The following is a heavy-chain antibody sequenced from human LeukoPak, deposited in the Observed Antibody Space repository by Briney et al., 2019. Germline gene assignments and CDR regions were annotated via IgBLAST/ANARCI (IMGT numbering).Heavy chain of an antibody. CDR2: INPNSGGT. J-gene: IGHJ4*02. D-gene: IGHD3-10*01. CDR1: GYTFTGYY. Sequence: GASVKVSCKASGYTFTGYYMHWVRQAPGQGLEWMGWINPNSGGTNYAQKFQGWVTMTRDTSISTAYMELSRLRSDDTAVYYCAREIDGSGSYGRDYWGQGTLVTVSS. CDR3: AREIDGSGSYGRDY. V-gene: IGHV1-2*04.